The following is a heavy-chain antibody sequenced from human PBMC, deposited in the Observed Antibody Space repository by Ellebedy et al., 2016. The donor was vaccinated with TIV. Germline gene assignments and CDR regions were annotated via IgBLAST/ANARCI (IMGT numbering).Heavy chain of an antibody. CDR3: ARDGHNWNFDY. CDR1: GYTFNSYY. CDR2: ISPSGDST. V-gene: IGHV1-46*02. Sequence: ASVKVSCKASGYTFNSYYVHWVRQAPGQGLEWMGRISPSGDSTIYAQNLQGRVTVTRDTSTSTFYMELSSLRSEDTAVYYCARDGHNWNFDYWGQGTLVTVSS. J-gene: IGHJ4*02. D-gene: IGHD1-1*01.